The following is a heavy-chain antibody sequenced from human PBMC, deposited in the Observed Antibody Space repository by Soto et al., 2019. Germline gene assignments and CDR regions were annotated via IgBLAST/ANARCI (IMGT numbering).Heavy chain of an antibody. CDR2: IYYSGST. CDR1: GGSISSYY. J-gene: IGHJ6*02. CDR3: ARAGGILWFGELSGAAYYYGTDV. V-gene: IGHV4-59*01. D-gene: IGHD3-10*01. Sequence: SETLSLTCTVPGGSISSYYWSWIRQPPGKGLEWIGYIYYSGSTNYNPSLKSRVTISVDTSKNQFSLKLSSVTAADTAVYYCARAGGILWFGELSGAAYYYGTDVWGQGTTVTVSS.